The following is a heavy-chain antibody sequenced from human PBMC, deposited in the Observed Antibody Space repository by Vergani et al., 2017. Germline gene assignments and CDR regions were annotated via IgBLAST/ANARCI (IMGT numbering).Heavy chain of an antibody. CDR1: GYNFTSYY. CDR3: ARDLNEAVAAFDY. V-gene: IGHV1-46*03. CDR2: INPSVSST. D-gene: IGHD6-19*01. J-gene: IGHJ4*02. Sequence: QVQLMQSGAEVREPGASVKVSCKTSGYNFTSYYMHWVRQAPGQGLEWMGIINPSVSSTNYAQKFQGRVTMTRDTSTRTVYMELSSLTCEDTAIYYCARDLNEAVAAFDYWGQGTLVTVSS.